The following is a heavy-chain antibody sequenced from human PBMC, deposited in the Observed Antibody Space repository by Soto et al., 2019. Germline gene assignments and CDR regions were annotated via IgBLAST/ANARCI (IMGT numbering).Heavy chain of an antibody. CDR3: ARVGCSGGSCYDRYYYYGMDV. V-gene: IGHV1-2*02. CDR2: INPNSGGT. J-gene: IGHJ6*02. D-gene: IGHD2-15*01. CDR1: GYTFTGYY. Sequence: ASVKVSCKASGYTFTGYYMHWVRQAPGQGLEWMGWINPNSGGTTYAQKFQGRVTMTRDTSISTAYMELSRLRSDDTAVYYCARVGCSGGSCYDRYYYYGMDVWGQGTTVTVSS.